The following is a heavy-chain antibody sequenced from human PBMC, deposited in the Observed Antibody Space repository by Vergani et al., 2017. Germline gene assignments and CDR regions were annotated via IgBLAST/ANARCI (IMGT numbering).Heavy chain of an antibody. V-gene: IGHV4-34*01. D-gene: IGHD2-2*02. CDR3: ARGVLGYCSSTSCYTGPIYRY. CDR2: INHSGST. J-gene: IGHJ4*02. CDR1: GGSFSGYY. Sequence: QVQLQQWGAGLLKPSETLSLTCAVYGGSFSGYYWSWIRQPPGKGLEWIGEINHSGSTNYNTSLKSRVTISVDTSKNQFSLKLSSVTAADTAVYYCARGVLGYCSSTSCYTGPIYRYWGQGTLVTVSS.